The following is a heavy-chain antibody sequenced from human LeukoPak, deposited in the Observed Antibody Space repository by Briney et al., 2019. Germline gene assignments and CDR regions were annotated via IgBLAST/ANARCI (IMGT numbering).Heavy chain of an antibody. V-gene: IGHV3-66*01. CDR1: GFTVSSNY. CDR2: IYSGGST. D-gene: IGHD3-9*01. J-gene: IGHJ3*02. CDR3: ATVRYFDWSGDAFDI. Sequence: GGSLRLSCAASGFTVSSNYMSWVRQAPGKGLEWVSVIYSGGSTYYADSVKGRFTISRDNSKNTLYLQMNSLRAEDTAVYYCATVRYFDWSGDAFDIWGQGTMVTVSS.